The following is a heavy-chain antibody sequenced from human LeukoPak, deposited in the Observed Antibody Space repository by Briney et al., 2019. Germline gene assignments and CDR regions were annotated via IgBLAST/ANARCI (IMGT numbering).Heavy chain of an antibody. D-gene: IGHD3-10*01. CDR3: AKEGLWFGDRSFDY. J-gene: IGHJ4*02. Sequence: GGSLRLSCAASGFTFSSYGMHWVRQAPGKGLEWVAFIRYDGSNKYYADSVKGRFTISRYNSKNTLYLQMNSLRAEDTAVYYCAKEGLWFGDRSFDYWGQGTLVTVSS. V-gene: IGHV3-30*02. CDR1: GFTFSSYG. CDR2: IRYDGSNK.